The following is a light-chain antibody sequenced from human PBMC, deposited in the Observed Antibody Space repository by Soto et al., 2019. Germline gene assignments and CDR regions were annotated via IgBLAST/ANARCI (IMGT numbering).Light chain of an antibody. Sequence: EIVMTQSPATLSVSPGERATLSCRASQSVSSNLAWYQQKPGQAPRLLIYGASTRATGIPARFSGSGSGTELTLTISRLQSEDFAVYYRQQYNTWPPWTFGQGTKVEIK. V-gene: IGKV3-15*01. CDR3: QQYNTWPPWT. CDR1: QSVSSN. J-gene: IGKJ1*01. CDR2: GAS.